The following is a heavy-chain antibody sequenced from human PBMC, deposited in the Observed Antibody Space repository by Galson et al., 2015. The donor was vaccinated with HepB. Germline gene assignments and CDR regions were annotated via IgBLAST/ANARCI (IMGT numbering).Heavy chain of an antibody. CDR3: ARVAGTIYYYAMDV. CDR2: THYRAKWYT. CDR1: GDSVSSNSAA. Sequence: CAISGDSVSSNSAAWNWIRHSPSRGLEWLGRTHYRAKWYTDYGVSVKSRITINPDTSKNQFSLQLTSVTPEDTAVYYCARVAGTIYYYAMDVWGQGTTGIVSS. D-gene: IGHD2-15*01. J-gene: IGHJ6*02. V-gene: IGHV6-1*01.